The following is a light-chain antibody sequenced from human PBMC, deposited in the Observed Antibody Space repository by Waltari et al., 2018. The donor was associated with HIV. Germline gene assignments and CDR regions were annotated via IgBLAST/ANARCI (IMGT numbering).Light chain of an antibody. Sequence: QSVLTQPPSASGTPGQRVTISCSGSSSNIGSNTVNWYQQLPGTTPKLLIYSNNRRPSGGPDRCSGSKSGTSASLAISGLQSEDEADYYCAAWDDSLNGYVFGTGTKVTVL. J-gene: IGLJ1*01. CDR3: AAWDDSLNGYV. V-gene: IGLV1-44*01. CDR1: SSNIGSNT. CDR2: SNN.